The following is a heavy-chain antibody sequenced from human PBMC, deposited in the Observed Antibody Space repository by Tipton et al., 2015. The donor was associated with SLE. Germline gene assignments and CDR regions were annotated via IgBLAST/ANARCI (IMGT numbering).Heavy chain of an antibody. V-gene: IGHV4-31*03. D-gene: IGHD3-10*01. CDR1: GDSISSGGYY. CDR3: ARAPTSSGLFGP. Sequence: TLSLTCSVSGDSISSGGYYWTWIRQQPGKDLEWIGYIYHTGNTYYYNPSLRGRVSMSVDTSKNQFSLKLDSVIAADTAVYYCARAPTSSGLFGPWGQGTLVIVSS. J-gene: IGHJ5*02. CDR2: IYHTGNTY.